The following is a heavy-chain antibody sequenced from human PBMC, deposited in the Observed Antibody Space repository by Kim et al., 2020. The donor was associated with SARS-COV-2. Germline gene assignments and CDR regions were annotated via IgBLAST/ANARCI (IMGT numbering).Heavy chain of an antibody. J-gene: IGHJ4*02. CDR2: IYYSGSS. CDR1: GGSFSSCSYY. Sequence: SETLSLTCTVSGGSFSSCSYYWGRNPPPKGKERVWIGSIYYSGSSYCNPSVKSRVTISADTTNYQFSLKLSSVTAADTAVYYCASDDYGSGSYYYWGQGTLVTVSS. CDR3: ASDDYGSGSYYY. D-gene: IGHD3-10*01. V-gene: IGHV4-39*07.